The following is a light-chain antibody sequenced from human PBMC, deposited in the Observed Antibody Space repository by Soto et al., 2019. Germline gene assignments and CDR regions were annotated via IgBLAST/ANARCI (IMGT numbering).Light chain of an antibody. V-gene: IGKV1-8*01. J-gene: IGKJ1*01. CDR3: QQYYSYPPT. Sequence: AIQVTQSPSSLSASVGDRVTITCRASQDISSYLAWYQQKPGKAPKLLIYAASTLQSGVPSRFSGSGSGTDFTLTISCLQSEDFATYYCQQYYSYPPTFGQGTKVDIK. CDR2: AAS. CDR1: QDISSY.